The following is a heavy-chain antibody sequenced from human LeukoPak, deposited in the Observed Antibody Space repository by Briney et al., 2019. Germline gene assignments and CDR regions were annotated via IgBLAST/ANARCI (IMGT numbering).Heavy chain of an antibody. Sequence: PSETLSLTCTDTGRSISSYYWSWIGQPPGKGLEWIGYIYYSGSTNYNPSLKSRVTISVDTSKNQFSLKLSSVPAADTAVYYCARVLINYYGSGSYYPLFDYWGQGTLVTVSS. CDR3: ARVLINYYGSGSYYPLFDY. CDR2: IYYSGST. J-gene: IGHJ4*02. CDR1: GRSISSYY. V-gene: IGHV4-59*01. D-gene: IGHD3-10*01.